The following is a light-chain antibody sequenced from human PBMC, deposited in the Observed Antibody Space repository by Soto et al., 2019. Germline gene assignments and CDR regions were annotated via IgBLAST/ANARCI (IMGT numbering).Light chain of an antibody. CDR1: QSISNS. J-gene: IGKJ4*01. CDR3: RQYISYPVT. V-gene: IGKV1-5*03. CDR2: KAS. Sequence: DIQMTQSPSTLSASVGDRVTIACRASQSISNSLAWYQQKPGKAPNLLIYKASSLESGVPSRFSGSGSGTEFTLTINSLQPEDFATYYCRQYISYPVTFGGGTKVEMK.